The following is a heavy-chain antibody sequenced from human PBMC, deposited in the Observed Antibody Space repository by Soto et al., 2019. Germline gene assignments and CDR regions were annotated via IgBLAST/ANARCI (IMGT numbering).Heavy chain of an antibody. D-gene: IGHD4-17*01. Sequence: ASVKVSCKASGYTFTGYYMHWVRQAPGQGLEWMGWINPNSGGTNYAQKFQGRVTMTRDTPISTAYMELSRLRSDDTAVYYCARDRERVEAPVTTVMDVWGQGTTVTVSS. CDR1: GYTFTGYY. CDR3: ARDRERVEAPVTTVMDV. V-gene: IGHV1-2*02. J-gene: IGHJ6*02. CDR2: INPNSGGT.